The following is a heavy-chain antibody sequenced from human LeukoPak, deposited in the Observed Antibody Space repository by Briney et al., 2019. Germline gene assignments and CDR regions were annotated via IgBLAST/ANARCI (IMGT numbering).Heavy chain of an antibody. CDR3: AKDLDRTYYYYGMDV. V-gene: IGHV3-23*01. CDR1: GFTFSSYA. D-gene: IGHD1-14*01. Sequence: QPGGSLRLSCAASGFTFSSYAMSWVRQAPGKGLEWVSAISGSGGSTYYANSVKGRFTISRDNSKNTLYLQMNSLRAEDTAVYYCAKDLDRTYYYYGMDVWGQGTTVTVSS. CDR2: ISGSGGST. J-gene: IGHJ6*02.